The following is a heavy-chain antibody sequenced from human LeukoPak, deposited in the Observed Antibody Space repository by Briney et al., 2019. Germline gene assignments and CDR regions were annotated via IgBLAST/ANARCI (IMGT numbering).Heavy chain of an antibody. CDR3: ARHATSSTSGPPYDY. Sequence: SETLSLTCTVSGGSINSSDYYWGWIRQPPGKGLEWIGSIYHSGSMYASLKSRVTISVDTSKNQFSLKMSSVTAANTAVYYCARHATSSTSGPPYDYWGQGTLVTVSS. CDR2: IYHSGSM. CDR1: GGSINSSDYY. V-gene: IGHV4-39*01. J-gene: IGHJ4*02. D-gene: IGHD5-24*01.